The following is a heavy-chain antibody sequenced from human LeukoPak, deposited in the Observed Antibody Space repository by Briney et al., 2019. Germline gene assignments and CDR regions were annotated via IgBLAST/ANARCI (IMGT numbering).Heavy chain of an antibody. D-gene: IGHD2-2*01. CDR3: ARGPYPLVY. CDR2: VNHSGST. CDR1: GGSFRGYY. J-gene: IGHJ4*02. V-gene: IGHV4-34*01. Sequence: PSETLSLTYAVYGGSFRGYYWSWIRQPPGKGLEWIGEVNHSGSTNYNPSLKSRVTISVDTSKNQFSLKLNSVTAADTAVYYCARGPYPLVYWDQGTLVTVSS.